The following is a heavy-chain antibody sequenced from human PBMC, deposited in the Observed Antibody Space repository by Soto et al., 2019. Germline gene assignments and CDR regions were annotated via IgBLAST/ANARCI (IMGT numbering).Heavy chain of an antibody. J-gene: IGHJ4*02. D-gene: IGHD2-2*01. V-gene: IGHV1-18*01. CDR1: GYTFTSYG. Sequence: QVQLVQSGAEVKKPGASVKVSCKASGYTFTSYGISWVRQAPGQGLEWMGWISAYNGNTNYAQKLQGRVTMTTDTSTRTAYMELRSLSSDATAVYYCASALPPPIVVVPAAMHDYWGQGTLVTVSS. CDR2: ISAYNGNT. CDR3: ASALPPPIVVVPAAMHDY.